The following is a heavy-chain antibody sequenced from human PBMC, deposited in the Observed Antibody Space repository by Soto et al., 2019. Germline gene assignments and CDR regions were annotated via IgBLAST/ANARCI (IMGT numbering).Heavy chain of an antibody. J-gene: IGHJ5*02. Sequence: PGGSLRLSCAASGFTFSSYWMHWVRQAPGKGLVWVSRINSDGSSTSYADSVKGRFTISRDNAKNTLYLQMNSLRAEDTAVYYCARFGDSSSWYNWFDPWGQGTLVPVSS. CDR1: GFTFSSYW. V-gene: IGHV3-74*01. CDR3: ARFGDSSSWYNWFDP. CDR2: INSDGSST. D-gene: IGHD6-13*01.